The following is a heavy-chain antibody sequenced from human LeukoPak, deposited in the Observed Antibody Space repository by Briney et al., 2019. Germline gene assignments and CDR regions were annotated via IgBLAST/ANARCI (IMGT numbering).Heavy chain of an antibody. CDR2: ISGGGRST. V-gene: IGHV3-23*01. D-gene: IGHD6-19*01. CDR1: GFTFSTCA. CDR3: ARDHAVAGSLDY. Sequence: GGSLRLSCAASGFTFSTCAMSWVRQAPGKGLEWVSTISGGGRSTDYADSVKGHFTISRDNSKNTLYLQMNSLRAEDTAVYYCARDHAVAGSLDYWGQGTPVTVSS. J-gene: IGHJ4*02.